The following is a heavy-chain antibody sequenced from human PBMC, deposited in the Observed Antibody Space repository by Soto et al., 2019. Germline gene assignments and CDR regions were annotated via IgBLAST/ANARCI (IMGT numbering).Heavy chain of an antibody. CDR3: ARHTPAISISDH. CDR1: GGSISSSSYY. J-gene: IGHJ4*02. Sequence: SETLSLTCTVSGGSISSSSYYWGWIRQPPGKGLGWIGSIYYNGSTYYNPSLKSRVTISVDTSKNQFSLKLSSVTAADTAVYYCARHTPAISISDHWGQGTLVTVSS. CDR2: IYYNGST. V-gene: IGHV4-39*01. D-gene: IGHD2-15*01.